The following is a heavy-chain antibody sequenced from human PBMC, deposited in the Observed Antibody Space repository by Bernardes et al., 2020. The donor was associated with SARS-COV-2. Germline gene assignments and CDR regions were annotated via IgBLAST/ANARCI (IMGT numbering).Heavy chain of an antibody. CDR1: GGSISSYY. Sequence: SETLSLTCTVSGGSISSYYWSWIRQPPGKGLEWIGYIYYSGSTNYNPSLKSRVTISVDTSKNQFSLKLSSVTAADTAVYYCARLTTQAYYGMDVWGQGTTVTVSS. V-gene: IGHV4-59*08. CDR3: ARLTTQAYYGMDV. J-gene: IGHJ6*02. CDR2: IYYSGST.